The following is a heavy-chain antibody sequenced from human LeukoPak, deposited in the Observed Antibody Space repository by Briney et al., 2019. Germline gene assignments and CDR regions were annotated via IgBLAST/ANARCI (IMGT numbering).Heavy chain of an antibody. CDR3: ARVSGDFQH. V-gene: IGHV3-11*04. CDR1: GFTFSDHY. Sequence: PGGSLRLSCAVSGFTFSDHYMNWIRQAPGKGLEWVSYISSSSSTIYYADSVKGRFTISRDNAKNSLYLQMNSLRAEDTAVYYCARVSGDFQHWGQGTLITVSS. J-gene: IGHJ1*01. CDR2: ISSSSSTI. D-gene: IGHD3-3*02.